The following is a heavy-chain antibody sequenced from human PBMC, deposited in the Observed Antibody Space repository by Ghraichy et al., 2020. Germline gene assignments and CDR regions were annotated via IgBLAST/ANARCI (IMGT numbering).Heavy chain of an antibody. Sequence: GGSLRLSCAASGFTFSTYWMTWVRRAPGKGLEWVANINPDGSEKKYVDSVRGRFTISRDNAKNSLYLQMNSLRAEDTAMYYCVRLCPVTTVAYWYCDLWGRGTLVTVSS. CDR2: INPDGSEK. J-gene: IGHJ2*01. D-gene: IGHD4-23*01. CDR3: VRLCPVTTVAYWYCDL. CDR1: GFTFSTYW. V-gene: IGHV3-7*01.